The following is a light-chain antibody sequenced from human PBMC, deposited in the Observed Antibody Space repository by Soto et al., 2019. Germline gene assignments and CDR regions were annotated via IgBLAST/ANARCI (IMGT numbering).Light chain of an antibody. V-gene: IGLV1-44*01. CDR3: AAWDDSLNGWV. CDR1: SSNIGSNT. CDR2: SNF. Sequence: QSVLTQPPSASGTAGQRVTISCSGSSSNIGSNTVNWYQHLPGTAPKLLIYSNFQRPSGVPDRFSGSKSGTSASLAISGLQSGDEADYYCAAWDDSLNGWVFGGGTQLTVL. J-gene: IGLJ3*02.